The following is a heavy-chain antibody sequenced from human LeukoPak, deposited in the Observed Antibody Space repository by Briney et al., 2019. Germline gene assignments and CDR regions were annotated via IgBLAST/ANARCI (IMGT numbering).Heavy chain of an antibody. CDR2: ISSSGSTI. Sequence: GGSLRLSCVASGFIFSNYEMNWVRQAPGKGLEWLSYISSSGSTIYYADCVKGRFTISRDNAKKSLHLQMNSLRAEDTAVYFCARSDEITVADSYYYYAMDVWGKGTTVTVSS. CDR1: GFIFSNYE. D-gene: IGHD6-19*01. J-gene: IGHJ6*04. CDR3: ARSDEITVADSYYYYAMDV. V-gene: IGHV3-48*03.